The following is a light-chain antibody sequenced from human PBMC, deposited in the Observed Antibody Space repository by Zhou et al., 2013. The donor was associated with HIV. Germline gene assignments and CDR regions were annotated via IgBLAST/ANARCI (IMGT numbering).Light chain of an antibody. V-gene: IGKV3-20*01. CDR2: GAS. CDR3: QHYGVSPYT. Sequence: EIVLTQSPGTLSLSPGERATLSCRASENISSTYLAWYQQKPGQAPRLLIHGASNRATGIPDNFSGSGSGTDFTLTISRLEPEDFAVYYCQHYGVSPYTFGPGTKLEI. J-gene: IGKJ2*01. CDR1: ENISSTY.